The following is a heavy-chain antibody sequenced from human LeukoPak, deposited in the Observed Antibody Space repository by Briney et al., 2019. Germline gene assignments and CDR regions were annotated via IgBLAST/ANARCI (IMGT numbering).Heavy chain of an antibody. CDR2: ITDDGYNT. Sequence: GGSLRLSCAASGFTFSAFAMTWVRQAPGKGLEWVSTITDDGYNTYSADSVKGRITFSRDNSKNTLSLQLRSLRAEDTAVYYCAKDLSYASGASDHWGQGTLVTVSS. D-gene: IGHD6-19*01. CDR1: GFTFSAFA. J-gene: IGHJ4*02. CDR3: AKDLSYASGASDH. V-gene: IGHV3-23*01.